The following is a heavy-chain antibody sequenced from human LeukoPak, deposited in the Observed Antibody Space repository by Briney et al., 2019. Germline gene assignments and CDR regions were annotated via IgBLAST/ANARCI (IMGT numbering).Heavy chain of an antibody. Sequence: GGSLRLSCAASGFTFSSYSMNWVRQAPGKGLEWVSYISSSSSTIYYADSVKGRFTISRDNAKNSLYLQMNSLRAEDTAVYYCARVLRGDYEDYWGQGTLVTVSS. V-gene: IGHV3-48*04. J-gene: IGHJ4*02. CDR1: GFTFSSYS. CDR3: ARVLRGDYEDY. CDR2: ISSSSSTI. D-gene: IGHD4-17*01.